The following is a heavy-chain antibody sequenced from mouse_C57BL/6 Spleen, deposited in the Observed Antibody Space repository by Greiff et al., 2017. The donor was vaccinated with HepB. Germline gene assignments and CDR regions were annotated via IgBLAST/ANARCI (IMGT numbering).Heavy chain of an antibody. J-gene: IGHJ3*01. CDR3: ARGDGGYSSWFAF. D-gene: IGHD2-3*01. CDR1: GYTFTDYY. Sequence: EVQLQQSGPELVKPGASVKISCKASGYTFTDYYMNWVKQSHGKSLEWIGDINPNNGGTSYNKKFKGKATLTVDKSSSTAYMELRRLTSEYSAVYYCARGDGGYSSWFAFWGQGTLVTVSA. V-gene: IGHV1-26*01. CDR2: INPNNGGT.